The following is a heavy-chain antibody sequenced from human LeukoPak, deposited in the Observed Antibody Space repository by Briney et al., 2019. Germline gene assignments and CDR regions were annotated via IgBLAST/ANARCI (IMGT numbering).Heavy chain of an antibody. J-gene: IGHJ4*02. V-gene: IGHV4-30-4*08. CDR1: GGSISSGDYY. CDR3: AGGGVRGVEVDY. CDR2: IYYSGST. D-gene: IGHD3-10*01. Sequence: SETLSLTCTVSGGSISSGDYYWSWIRQPPGKGLDWIGYIYYSGSTYYNPSLKSRVTISVDASKNQFSLKRSSVTAADTAVYYWAGGGVRGVEVDYWGQGTLVTVSS.